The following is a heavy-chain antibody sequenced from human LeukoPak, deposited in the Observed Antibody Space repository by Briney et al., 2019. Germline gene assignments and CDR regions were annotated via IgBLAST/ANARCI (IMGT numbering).Heavy chain of an antibody. V-gene: IGHV4-59*01. J-gene: IGHJ5*02. Sequence: SETLSLTCNVSGGSISSNYWSWLRQPPGKGLEWIGYIYYSGSTNYNPSLKSRVTISVDTSKNQFSLKLSSVTAADTAVYYCARSGSYYYGLDWFDPWGQGTLVTVSS. CDR3: ARSGSYYYGLDWFDP. D-gene: IGHD3-10*01. CDR2: IYYSGST. CDR1: GGSISSNY.